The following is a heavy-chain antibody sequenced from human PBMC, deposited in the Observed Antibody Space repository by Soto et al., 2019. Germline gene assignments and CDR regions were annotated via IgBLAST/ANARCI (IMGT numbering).Heavy chain of an antibody. CDR2: ISGSGGST. J-gene: IGHJ4*02. CDR3: ARDSDYTNHFDY. Sequence: EVQLLESGGGLVQPGGSLRLSCAASGFTFSSYAMSWVRQAPGKGLEWVSDISGSGGSTYYADSVKGRFTISRDNSKNTLYLQMNSLRAEDTALYYCARDSDYTNHFDYWGLGTLVTVSS. D-gene: IGHD4-4*01. V-gene: IGHV3-23*01. CDR1: GFTFSSYA.